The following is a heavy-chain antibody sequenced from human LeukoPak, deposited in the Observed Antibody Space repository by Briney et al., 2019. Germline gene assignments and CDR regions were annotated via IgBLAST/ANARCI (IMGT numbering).Heavy chain of an antibody. CDR1: GFTFDDHG. J-gene: IGHJ4*02. Sequence: GGSLRLSCAASGFTFDDHGISWVRQAPGKGLEWVSGINWNGGSTGYADSVKGRFTISRDNAKNFLYLQMNSLRAEDTALYYCAGGDRNGWYFDYWGQGTLVTVSS. CDR3: AGGDRNGWYFDY. CDR2: INWNGGST. V-gene: IGHV3-20*04. D-gene: IGHD6-19*01.